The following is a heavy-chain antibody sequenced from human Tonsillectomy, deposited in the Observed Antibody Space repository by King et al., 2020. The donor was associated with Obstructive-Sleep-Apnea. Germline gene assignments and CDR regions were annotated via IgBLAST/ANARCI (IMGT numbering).Heavy chain of an antibody. CDR3: ARFSDYYYSMDV. CDR1: GFTFSSFA. CDR2: ISYDGTDK. Sequence: VQLVESGGGVVQPGRSLRLSCAASGFTFSSFAMHWVRQAPGKGLEWVALISYDGTDKFYADSVEGRFTISRDNSKNTLYLQMNSLRAEDTAVYYCARFSDYYYSMDVWGQGTTVTVSS. V-gene: IGHV3-30*04. J-gene: IGHJ6*02.